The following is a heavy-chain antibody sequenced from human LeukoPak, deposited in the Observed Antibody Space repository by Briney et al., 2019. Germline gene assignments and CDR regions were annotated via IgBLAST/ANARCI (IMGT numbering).Heavy chain of an antibody. CDR2: IKQDGSEK. V-gene: IGHV3-7*01. D-gene: IGHD3-10*01. Sequence: GGSLRLSCAASGFTFSSYWMSWVRQAPGKGLEWVANIKQDGSEKYYVDSVKGRFTISRDNAKNSLYLQMNSLRAEDTAVYYCARDGGYYYGSGTNLDYWGQGTLVTVSS. CDR3: ARDGGYYYGSGTNLDY. CDR1: GFTFSSYW. J-gene: IGHJ4*02.